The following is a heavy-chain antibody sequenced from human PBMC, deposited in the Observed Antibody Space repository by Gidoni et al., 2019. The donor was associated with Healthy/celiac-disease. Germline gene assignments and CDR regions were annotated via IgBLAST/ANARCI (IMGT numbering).Heavy chain of an antibody. CDR1: GYTFTSYA. CDR3: ARRTGHYDILTGYNFDY. J-gene: IGHJ4*02. D-gene: IGHD3-9*01. Sequence: QVQLVHSGSELKKPGASVTVSCKASGYTFTSYAMNWVRQAPGQGFEWMGWINTNPGDPTYAQGFTGRFVFSLDTSVSTAYLQSSSLKAEDTAVYYCARRTGHYDILTGYNFDYWGQGTLVAVSS. V-gene: IGHV7-4-1*02. CDR2: INTNPGDP.